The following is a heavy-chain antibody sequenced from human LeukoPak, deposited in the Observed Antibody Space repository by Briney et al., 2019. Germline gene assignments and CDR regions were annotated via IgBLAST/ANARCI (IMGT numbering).Heavy chain of an antibody. CDR1: GGSISSYY. D-gene: IGHD1-1*01. J-gene: IGHJ4*02. V-gene: IGHV4-59*08. CDR3: ARAELEPTLDY. CDR2: IYYSGST. Sequence: PSETLSLTCTVSGGSISSYYWSWIRQPPGKGLEWIGYIYYSGSTYYNPSLKSRVTISVDTSKNQFSLKLSSVTAADTAVYYCARAELEPTLDYWGQGTLVTVSS.